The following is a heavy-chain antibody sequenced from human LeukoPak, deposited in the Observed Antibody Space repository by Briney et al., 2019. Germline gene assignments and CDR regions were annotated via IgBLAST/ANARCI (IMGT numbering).Heavy chain of an antibody. CDR2: ISGSGGST. CDR3: ARDVLAVAAHPERFDY. Sequence: GGSLRLSCAVSGFTFSSFAMNWVRQAPGKGLEWVSTISGSGGSTYYADSVKGRFTISRDNSKNTLYLQMNSLRAEDTAVYYCARDVLAVAAHPERFDYWGQGTLVTVSS. CDR1: GFTFSSFA. D-gene: IGHD6-19*01. J-gene: IGHJ4*02. V-gene: IGHV3-23*01.